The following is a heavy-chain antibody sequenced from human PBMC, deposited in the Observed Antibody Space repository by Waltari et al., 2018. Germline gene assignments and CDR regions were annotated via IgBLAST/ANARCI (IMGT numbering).Heavy chain of an antibody. CDR3: ARLAAAGSNWVDP. V-gene: IGHV4-61*01. CDR1: GGSVSSGSYY. J-gene: IGHJ5*02. D-gene: IGHD6-13*01. CDR2: FYYSGST. Sequence: QVQLQESGPGLVKPSETLSLTCTVSGGSVSSGSYYWSWIRQPPGRGLEWIGYFYYSGSTNYNPSLKSRVTIPLETSKNQFSRTLSSVTAADTAVYYCARLAAAGSNWVDPWGQGTLVTVSS.